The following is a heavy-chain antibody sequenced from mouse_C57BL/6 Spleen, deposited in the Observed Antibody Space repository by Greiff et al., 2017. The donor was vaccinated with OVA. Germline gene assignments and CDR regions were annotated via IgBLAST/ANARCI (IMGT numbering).Heavy chain of an antibody. Sequence: EVKLVESGGGLVKPGGSLKLSCAASGFTFSSYTMSWVRQTPEKRLEWVATISGGGGNTYYPDSVKGRFTISRDNAKNTLYLQMSSLRSEDTALYYCARSFYYYGSKPSWFAYWGQGTLGTVSA. V-gene: IGHV5-9*01. CDR3: ARSFYYYGSKPSWFAY. CDR2: ISGGGGNT. D-gene: IGHD1-1*01. CDR1: GFTFSSYT. J-gene: IGHJ3*01.